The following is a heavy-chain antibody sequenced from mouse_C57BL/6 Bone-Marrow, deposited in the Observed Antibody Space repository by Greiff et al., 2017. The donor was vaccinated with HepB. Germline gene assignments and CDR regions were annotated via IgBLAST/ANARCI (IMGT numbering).Heavy chain of an antibody. CDR2: IYPGNSDT. CDR3: TTNYYGSSHEGFAY. D-gene: IGHD1-1*01. CDR1: GYTFTSYW. Sequence: VQLQQSGTVLARPGASVKMSCKTSGYTFTSYWMHWVKQRPGQGLEWIGAIYPGNSDTSYNQKFKGKAKLTAVTSASTAYMELSSLTNEDSAVYYCTTNYYGSSHEGFAYWGQGTLVTVSA. V-gene: IGHV1-5*01. J-gene: IGHJ3*01.